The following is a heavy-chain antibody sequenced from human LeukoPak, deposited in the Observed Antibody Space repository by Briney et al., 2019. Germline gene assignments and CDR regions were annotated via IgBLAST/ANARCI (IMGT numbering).Heavy chain of an antibody. Sequence: GGSLRLSCAASGFTFSSYSMNWVHQAPGKGLEWVSSISSSSSYIYYADSVKGRFTISRDNAKNSLYLQMNSLRAEDTAVYYCARDLSSSGTYYFDYWGQGTLVTVSS. CDR1: GFTFSSYS. CDR3: ARDLSSSGTYYFDY. V-gene: IGHV3-21*01. J-gene: IGHJ4*02. CDR2: ISSSSSYI. D-gene: IGHD6-13*01.